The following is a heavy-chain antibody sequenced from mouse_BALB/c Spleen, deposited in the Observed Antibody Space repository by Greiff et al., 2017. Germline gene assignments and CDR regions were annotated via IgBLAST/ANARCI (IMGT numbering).Heavy chain of an antibody. CDR1: GFTFSDYY. J-gene: IGHJ4*01. V-gene: IGHV5-4*02. D-gene: IGHD2-4*01. Sequence: DVHLVESGGGLVKPGGSLKLSCAASGFTFSDYYMYWVRQTPEKRLEWVATISDGGSYTYYPDSVKGRFTISRDNAKNNLYLQMSSLKSEDTAMYYCARDRGLRRAMDYWGQGTSVTVSS. CDR3: ARDRGLRRAMDY. CDR2: ISDGGSYT.